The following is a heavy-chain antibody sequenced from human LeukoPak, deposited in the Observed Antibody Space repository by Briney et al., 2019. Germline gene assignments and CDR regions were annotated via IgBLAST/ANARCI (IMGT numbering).Heavy chain of an antibody. Sequence: GESLKISCKGSGYSFPTYWIGWVRQMPGKGLEWMGIIYPGDSDTRYSPSFQGKVTISADKSISTAYLQWSSLKASDTAMYYCARSLTVAREYNYGYGYWGQGTLVTVSS. CDR3: ARSLTVAREYNYGYGY. D-gene: IGHD5-18*01. CDR2: IYPGDSDT. CDR1: GYSFPTYW. J-gene: IGHJ4*02. V-gene: IGHV5-51*01.